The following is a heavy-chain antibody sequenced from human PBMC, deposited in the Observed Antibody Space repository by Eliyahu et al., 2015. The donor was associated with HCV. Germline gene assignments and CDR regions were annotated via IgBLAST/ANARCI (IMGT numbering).Heavy chain of an antibody. CDR1: GFTXSNAW. Sequence: EVQLVESGGGLVKPGGSLRLSCAASGFTXSNAWXSWVRQXPGKGLGWVGRIKSKTDGGTTDYAAPVKGRFTISRDDSKNTLYLQMNSLKTEDTAVYYCTTYYGSGSNIWPYAFDIWGQGTMVTVSS. J-gene: IGHJ3*02. D-gene: IGHD3-10*01. CDR2: IKSKTDGGTT. CDR3: TTYYGSGSNIWPYAFDI. V-gene: IGHV3-15*01.